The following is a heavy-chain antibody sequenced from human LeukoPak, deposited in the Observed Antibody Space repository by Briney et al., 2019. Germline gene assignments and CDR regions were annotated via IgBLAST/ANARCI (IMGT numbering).Heavy chain of an antibody. D-gene: IGHD3-22*01. J-gene: IGHJ4*02. Sequence: GALRLSCAASGFTFSDYYMSWIRQAPGKGLEWVSYISSSGSTIYYADSVKGRFTISRDNAKNSLYLQMNSLRAEDTAVYYCARDYDSSGYKPYYFDYWGQGTLVTVSS. V-gene: IGHV3-11*01. CDR3: ARDYDSSGYKPYYFDY. CDR2: ISSSGSTI. CDR1: GFTFSDYY.